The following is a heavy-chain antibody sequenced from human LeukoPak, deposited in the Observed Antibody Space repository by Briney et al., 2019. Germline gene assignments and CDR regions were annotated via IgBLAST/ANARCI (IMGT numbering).Heavy chain of an antibody. V-gene: IGHV3-21*01. J-gene: IGHJ4*02. CDR1: GFTFSSYS. CDR2: ISSSSSYI. CDR3: AREFSTVVNVGNY. Sequence: GGSLRLSCAASGFTFSSYSMNWVRQASGKGLEWVSSISSSSSYIYYADSVKGRFTISRDNAKNSLYLQMNSLRAEDTAVYYCAREFSTVVNVGNYWGQGTLVTVSS. D-gene: IGHD4-23*01.